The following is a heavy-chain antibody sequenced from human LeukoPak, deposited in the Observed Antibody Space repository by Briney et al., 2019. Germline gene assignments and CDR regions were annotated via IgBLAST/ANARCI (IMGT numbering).Heavy chain of an antibody. Sequence: VASVHVSCKASGGPFSSYAISWVRQDPGQGLGWMGGIIPFFGTANYVQKFKGRVTITTDESKSTAYMDRSSLRSEDTAVYYCARVSVLRPHIAAARNYYYYYMDVWGKGTTVTVSS. V-gene: IGHV1-69*05. D-gene: IGHD6-13*01. J-gene: IGHJ6*03. CDR2: IIPFFGTA. CDR1: GGPFSSYA. CDR3: ARVSVLRPHIAAARNYYYYYMDV.